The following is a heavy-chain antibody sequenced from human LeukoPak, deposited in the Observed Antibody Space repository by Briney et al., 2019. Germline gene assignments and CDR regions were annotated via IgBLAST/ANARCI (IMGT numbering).Heavy chain of an antibody. CDR1: GGSISSSSYY. CDR3: AREGFNYYDSSGYYFHYFDY. J-gene: IGHJ4*02. D-gene: IGHD3-22*01. Sequence: PSETLSLTCTVSGGSISSSSYYWGWIRQPPGKGLEWIGYIYYSGSTNYNPSLKSRVTISVDTSKNQFSLKLSSVTAADTAVYYCAREGFNYYDSSGYYFHYFDYWGQGTLVTVSS. CDR2: IYYSGST. V-gene: IGHV4-61*01.